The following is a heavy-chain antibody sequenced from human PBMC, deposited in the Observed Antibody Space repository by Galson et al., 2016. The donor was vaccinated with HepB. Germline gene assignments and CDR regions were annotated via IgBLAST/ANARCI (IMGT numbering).Heavy chain of an antibody. CDR2: VYWDDDY. D-gene: IGHD7-27*01. Sequence: PALVKPTQTFTLTCTVSGFSLNSYGVGVAWIRQPPGEAPEWLGAVYWDDDYRYSPALKSRITITRDSSRDQVILTLTNMDPVDSATYYCAYTSARYTTNWYPNWLDPWGQGTLVTVSS. J-gene: IGHJ5*02. CDR1: GFSLNSYGVG. CDR3: AYTSARYTTNWYPNWLDP. V-gene: IGHV2-5*02.